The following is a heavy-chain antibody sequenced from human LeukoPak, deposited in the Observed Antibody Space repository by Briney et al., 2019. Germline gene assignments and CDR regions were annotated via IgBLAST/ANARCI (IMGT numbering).Heavy chain of an antibody. CDR1: VGSISSYY. CDR3: ARLLRSEYSSSWYRSRLHYMDV. CDR2: IYYRGST. Sequence: SETLSLTCTVSVGSISSYYWSWIRQPAGKGLEWIGYIYYRGSTNYNPSLKSRVTISVDTSKNQFSLKLSSVTAADTAVYYCARLLRSEYSSSWYRSRLHYMDVWGKGTTVTVSS. D-gene: IGHD6-13*01. J-gene: IGHJ6*03. V-gene: IGHV4-59*08.